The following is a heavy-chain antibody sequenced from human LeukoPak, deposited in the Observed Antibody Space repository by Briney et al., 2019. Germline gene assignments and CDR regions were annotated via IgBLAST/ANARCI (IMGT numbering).Heavy chain of an antibody. V-gene: IGHV3-21*01. D-gene: IGHD6-19*01. CDR1: GFTFSSYS. CDR3: ARRGGRIAVAGFYWFDP. J-gene: IGHJ5*02. CDR2: ISSSSSYI. Sequence: GGSLRLSCAASGFTFSSYSMNWVPQAPGKGLEWVTSISSSSSYIYYADSVKGRFTISRDNAKNSLYLQMNSLRAEDTAVYYCARRGGRIAVAGFYWFDPWGQGTLVTVSS.